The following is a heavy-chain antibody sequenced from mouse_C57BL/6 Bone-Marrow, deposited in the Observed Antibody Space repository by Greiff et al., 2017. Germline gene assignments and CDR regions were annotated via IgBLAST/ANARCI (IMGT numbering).Heavy chain of an antibody. J-gene: IGHJ2*01. CDR1: GFNIKDYY. CDR3: TTGYYYGSRGGNYFDY. CDR2: LDPEDGDT. V-gene: IGHV14-1*01. Sequence: VQLQQSGAELVRPGASVQLSCTASGFNIKDYYMHWVKQRPEQGLEWIGRLDPEDGDTEYAPKFQGKATMTADTSSNTAYLQLSSLTSEDTAVYYCTTGYYYGSRGGNYFDYWGQGTTLTVSS. D-gene: IGHD1-1*01.